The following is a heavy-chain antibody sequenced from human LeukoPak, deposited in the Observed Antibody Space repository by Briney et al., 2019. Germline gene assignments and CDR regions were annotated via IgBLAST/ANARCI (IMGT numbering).Heavy chain of an antibody. CDR3: ARDCDRSGYYCY. Sequence: ASVKVSCTASGYTFTSLGISWVRQAPGQGLYSMGWISGDNGNTHYAQKLQGRVTLTADTSTSTAYMELRSLRSDDMAVYYCARDCDRSGYYCYWGQGTQVTVSS. CDR2: ISGDNGNT. D-gene: IGHD3-22*01. J-gene: IGHJ4*02. V-gene: IGHV1-18*03. CDR1: GYTFTSLG.